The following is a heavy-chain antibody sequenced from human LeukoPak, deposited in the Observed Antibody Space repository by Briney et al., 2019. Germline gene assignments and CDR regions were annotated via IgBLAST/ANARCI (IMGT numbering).Heavy chain of an antibody. Sequence: PGGSLRLSCVASGFTFSSYAMHWVRQAPGKGLEWVAVISYDGSNKYYADSVKGRFTISRDNSKNTLYLQMNSLRAEDTAVYYCAKDTVEGGILTSYDYWGQGTLVTVSS. J-gene: IGHJ4*02. CDR2: ISYDGSNK. CDR3: AKDTVEGGILTSYDY. CDR1: GFTFSSYA. V-gene: IGHV3-30-3*01. D-gene: IGHD3-9*01.